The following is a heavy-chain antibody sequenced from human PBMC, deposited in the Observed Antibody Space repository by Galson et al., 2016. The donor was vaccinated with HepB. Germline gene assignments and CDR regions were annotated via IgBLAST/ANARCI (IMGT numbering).Heavy chain of an antibody. Sequence: SLRLSCAASGFNFISYGMHWVRQAPGKGLEWVAVTWFDGNYKDYAESVKGRITVSRDNTKNTLSLQLDSLRAEDTAGYHCARSREYFGSGSYLDYWGQGTLVIVSS. CDR1: GFNFISYG. CDR2: TWFDGNYK. CDR3: ARSREYFGSGSYLDY. J-gene: IGHJ4*02. D-gene: IGHD3-10*01. V-gene: IGHV3-33*01.